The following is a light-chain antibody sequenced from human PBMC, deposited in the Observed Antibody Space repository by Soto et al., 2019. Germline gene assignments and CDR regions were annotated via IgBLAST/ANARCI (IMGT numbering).Light chain of an antibody. V-gene: IGKV1-9*01. CDR1: QGISSY. CDR3: QQVNRFPVT. Sequence: DIQLTQSPSFLSASVGDRITITCRASQGISSYLAWYQQRPGKAPKLLIYAASTLQSGVPSRFGGSVSGTEFTLTISSLQPEDFATYYCQQVNRFPVTFGGGTKVEIK. J-gene: IGKJ4*01. CDR2: AAS.